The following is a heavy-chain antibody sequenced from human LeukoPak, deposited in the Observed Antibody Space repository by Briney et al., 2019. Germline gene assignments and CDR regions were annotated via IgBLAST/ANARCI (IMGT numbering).Heavy chain of an antibody. D-gene: IGHD6-13*01. Sequence: GGSLRLSCAASGFTFSSYAMSWVRQAPGKGLEWVSSITSTSSSIYYADSVKGRFTISRDNAKNSLYLQMNSLTAEDTAVYYCATEGRSTTPGYWGQGTLVTVSS. J-gene: IGHJ4*02. CDR2: ITSTSSSI. V-gene: IGHV3-21*01. CDR3: ATEGRSTTPGY. CDR1: GFTFSSYA.